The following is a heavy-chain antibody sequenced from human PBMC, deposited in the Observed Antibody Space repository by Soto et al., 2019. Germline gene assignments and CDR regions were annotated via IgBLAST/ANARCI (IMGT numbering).Heavy chain of an antibody. CDR2: IYPGDSDT. Sequence: LGESLKISCKGSVYSFTSYWIGWVRQMPGKGLEWMGIIYPGDSDTRYSPSFQGQVTISPDKSISTAYLQWSSLKASDTAMYYCALGEISPYYYYGMDVWGQGTTVTVS. CDR1: VYSFTSYW. J-gene: IGHJ6*02. V-gene: IGHV5-51*01. D-gene: IGHD2-15*01. CDR3: ALGEISPYYYYGMDV.